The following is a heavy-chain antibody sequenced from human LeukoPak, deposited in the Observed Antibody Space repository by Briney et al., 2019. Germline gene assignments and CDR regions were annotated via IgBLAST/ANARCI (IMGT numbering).Heavy chain of an antibody. Sequence: ASVKVSCKASGYTFTSYGFSWVRQAHGQGLEWMGGISAYNGNPNYAQKLQGRVTMTTDTSTSTAYMELRSLRSDDTAVYYCARASSSWLASFDYWGQGTLVTVSS. J-gene: IGHJ4*02. CDR3: ARASSSWLASFDY. V-gene: IGHV1-18*01. CDR1: GYTFTSYG. D-gene: IGHD6-13*01. CDR2: ISAYNGNP.